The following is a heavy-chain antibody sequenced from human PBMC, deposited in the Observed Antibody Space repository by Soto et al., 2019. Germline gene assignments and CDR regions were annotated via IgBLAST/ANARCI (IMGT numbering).Heavy chain of an antibody. D-gene: IGHD3-3*01. Sequence: ASVKVSCKASGYTFTGYYMHWVRQAPGQGLEWMGWNNPNSGGTNYAQKFQGRVTMTRDTSISTAYMELSRLRSDDTAVYYCARDWGITIFGVVIRTSYGMDVWGQGTTVTVSS. J-gene: IGHJ6*02. CDR2: NNPNSGGT. V-gene: IGHV1-2*02. CDR1: GYTFTGYY. CDR3: ARDWGITIFGVVIRTSYGMDV.